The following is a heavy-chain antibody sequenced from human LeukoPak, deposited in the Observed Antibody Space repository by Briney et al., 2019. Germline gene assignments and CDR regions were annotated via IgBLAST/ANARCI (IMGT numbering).Heavy chain of an antibody. V-gene: IGHV3-48*02. CDR3: AREGSTMVRGVIIRAYYFDY. J-gene: IGHJ4*02. D-gene: IGHD3-10*01. CDR2: ISSSSSTI. Sequence: GGSLRLSCAASGFTFSSYSMNWVRQAPGKGLEWVSYISSSSSTIYYADSVKGRFTIPRDNAKNSLYLQMNSLRDEDTAVYYCAREGSTMVRGVIIRAYYFDYWGQGTLVTVSS. CDR1: GFTFSSYS.